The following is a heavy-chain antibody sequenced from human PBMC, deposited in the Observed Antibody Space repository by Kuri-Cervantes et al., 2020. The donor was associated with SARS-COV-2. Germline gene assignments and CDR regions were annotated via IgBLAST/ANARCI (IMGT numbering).Heavy chain of an antibody. Sequence: SETLSLTCAVSGYSISSGYYWGWIRQPPGKGLEWIGSIYHSRSTYYNPSLKSRVTISVDTSKNQFSLKLSSVTAADTAVYYCAVCITMIVVVYSAWGQGTLVTVSS. CDR1: GYSISSGYY. J-gene: IGHJ5*02. CDR2: IYHSRST. CDR3: AVCITMIVVVYSA. D-gene: IGHD3-22*01. V-gene: IGHV4-38-2*01.